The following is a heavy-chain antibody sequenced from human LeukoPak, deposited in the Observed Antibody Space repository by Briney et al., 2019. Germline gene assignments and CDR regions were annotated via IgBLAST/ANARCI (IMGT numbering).Heavy chain of an antibody. CDR2: IYSGGST. V-gene: IGHV3-53*01. D-gene: IGHD3-10*01. J-gene: IGHJ4*02. CDR3: ARDAGSRYFDN. CDR1: GFTVSSNY. Sequence: QPGGSLRLSCAASGFTVSSNYMSWVRQAAGKGLEWVSVIYSGGSTYYIDPARGRFSISRDNSKNALYLQMNSLRAEDTAVYYCARDAGSRYFDNWGQGALVTVSS.